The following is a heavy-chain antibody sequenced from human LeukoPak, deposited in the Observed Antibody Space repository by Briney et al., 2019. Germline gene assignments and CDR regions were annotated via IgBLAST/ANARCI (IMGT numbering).Heavy chain of an antibody. CDR1: GGSISSYY. CDR3: ARVGGYSYGHFDY. D-gene: IGHD5-18*01. V-gene: IGHV4-59*01. J-gene: IGHJ4*02. CDR2: IYYSGST. Sequence: SETLSLTCTVSGGSISSYYWSWIRQPPGKGLEWIGYIYYSGSTNYNPSLKSRVTISVDTSKNQFSLKLSSVTAADTAVYYCARVGGYSYGHFDYWGQGTLVTVSS.